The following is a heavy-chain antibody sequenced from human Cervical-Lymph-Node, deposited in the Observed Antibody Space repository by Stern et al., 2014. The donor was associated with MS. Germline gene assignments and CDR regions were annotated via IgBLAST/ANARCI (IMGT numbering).Heavy chain of an antibody. Sequence: QITLKESGPVLVKPTETLTLTCTVSGFSLSNARMGVSWIRQPPGKALEWLSHIFSNDEKSYSTSLKSRLTISKDTSKSQVVLTMTNMDPVDTATYYCARTWGPNQPDAFDIWGQGTMVTVSS. V-gene: IGHV2-26*01. CDR1: GFSLSNARMG. D-gene: IGHD3-16*01. CDR3: ARTWGPNQPDAFDI. J-gene: IGHJ3*02. CDR2: IFSNDEK.